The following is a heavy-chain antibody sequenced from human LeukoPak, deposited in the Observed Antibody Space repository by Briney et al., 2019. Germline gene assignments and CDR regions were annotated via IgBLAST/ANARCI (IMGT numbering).Heavy chain of an antibody. V-gene: IGHV1-69*13. CDR3: ATPEGYYYDSSGLLDAFDI. D-gene: IGHD3-22*01. Sequence: ASVKVSCKASGGTFSSYAISWVRQAPGQGLEWMGGIIPIFGTANYAQKFQGRVTITADESTSTAYMELSSLRSEDTAVCYCATPEGYYYDSSGLLDAFDIWGQGTMVTVSS. CDR2: IIPIFGTA. CDR1: GGTFSSYA. J-gene: IGHJ3*02.